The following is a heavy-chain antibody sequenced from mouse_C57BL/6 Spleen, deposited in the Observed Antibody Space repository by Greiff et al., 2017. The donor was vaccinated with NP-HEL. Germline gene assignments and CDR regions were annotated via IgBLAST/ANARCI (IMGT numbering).Heavy chain of an antibody. J-gene: IGHJ4*01. CDR2: ISYDGSN. Sequence: VQLQQSGPGLVKPSQSLSLTCSVTGYSITSGYYWNWIRQFPGNKLEWMGYISYDGSNNYNPSLKNRISITRDTSKNQFFLKLNSVTTEDTATYYCARAFHYSNYAMDYWGQGTSVTVSS. V-gene: IGHV3-6*01. D-gene: IGHD2-5*01. CDR3: ARAFHYSNYAMDY. CDR1: GYSITSGYY.